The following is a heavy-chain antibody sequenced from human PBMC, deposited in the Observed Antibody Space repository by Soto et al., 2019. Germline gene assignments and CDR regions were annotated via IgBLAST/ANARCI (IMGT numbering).Heavy chain of an antibody. CDR1: GYTFTSYA. D-gene: IGHD6-13*01. CDR3: ATFLSRSWPYYFDY. Sequence: ASVKVSCKASGYTFTSYAMHWVRQAPGQRLEWMGWINAGNGNTKYSQKFQGRVTITRDTSASTAYMELSSLRSEDTAVYYCATFLSRSWPYYFDYWGQGTLVTVSS. J-gene: IGHJ4*02. CDR2: INAGNGNT. V-gene: IGHV1-3*01.